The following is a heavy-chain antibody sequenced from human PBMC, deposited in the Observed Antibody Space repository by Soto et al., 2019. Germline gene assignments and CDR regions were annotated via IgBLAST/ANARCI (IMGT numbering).Heavy chain of an antibody. CDR2: ISGSGGST. D-gene: IGHD3-10*01. Sequence: GFLRVWRTAAEVTSINHGGSRVRQAPGKGLEWVSAISGSGGSTYYADSVKGRFTISRDNSKNTLYLQMNSLRAEDTAVYYCAKKAFVPGSPDYWCQGTLVTVS. CDR1: EVTSINHG. J-gene: IGHJ4*02. CDR3: AKKAFVPGSPDY. V-gene: IGHV3-23*01.